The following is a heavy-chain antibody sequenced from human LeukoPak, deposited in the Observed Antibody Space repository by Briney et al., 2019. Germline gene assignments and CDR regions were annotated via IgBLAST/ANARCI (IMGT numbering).Heavy chain of an antibody. V-gene: IGHV4-59*01. CDR1: GGSISSYY. J-gene: IGHJ4*02. CDR3: ARFLAAAGMVDY. Sequence: SETLSLTCTVSGGSISSYYWSWIRQPPGKGLEWIGYISYSGSTNYNPSLKSRVAISVDTSKNQFSLRLSSVTAADTAVYYCARFLAAAGMVDYWGQGTLVTVSS. CDR2: ISYSGST. D-gene: IGHD6-13*01.